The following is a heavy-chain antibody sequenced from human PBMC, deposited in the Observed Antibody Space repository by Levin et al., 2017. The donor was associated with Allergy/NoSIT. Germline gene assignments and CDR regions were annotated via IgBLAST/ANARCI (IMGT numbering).Heavy chain of an antibody. CDR2: ISGSGGST. J-gene: IGHJ4*02. D-gene: IGHD3-10*01. V-gene: IGHV3-23*01. CDR3: AKDLAGGYYYGSGSDYPSDY. Sequence: GGSLRLSCAASGFTFSSYAMSWVRQAPGKGLEWVSAISGSGGSTYYADSVKGRFTISRDNSKNTLYLQMNSLRAEDTAVYYCAKDLAGGYYYGSGSDYPSDYWGQGTLVTVSS. CDR1: GFTFSSYA.